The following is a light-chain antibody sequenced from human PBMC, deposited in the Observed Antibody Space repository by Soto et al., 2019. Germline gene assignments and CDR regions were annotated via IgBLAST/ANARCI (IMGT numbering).Light chain of an antibody. V-gene: IGLV1-51*01. Sequence: QSVLTQPPSVSAAPGQTVTISCSGSSSNIGEDYVAWYQQVPGTAPKLLIFESTKRPPGIPDRFSGSRSGTSATLVITGLQNGDEADYYCGVWDSSLTGKVFGGGTQLTVL. CDR2: EST. CDR3: GVWDSSLTGKV. CDR1: SSNIGEDY. J-gene: IGLJ3*02.